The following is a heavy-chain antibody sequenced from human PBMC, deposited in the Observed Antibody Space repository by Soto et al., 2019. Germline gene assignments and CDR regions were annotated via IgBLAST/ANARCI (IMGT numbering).Heavy chain of an antibody. Sequence: QVTLKESGPVLVKPTETLTLTCTVSGFSLSNARMGVSWIRQSPGKALEWLAHIFSNDEKSYSTTLKNRLTISKNSSNSQVVLTMTNMDPVDTATYYCARINFGIPSAILRWFDPWGQGTLFTVST. D-gene: IGHD2-2*01. CDR1: GFSLSNARMG. CDR3: ARINFGIPSAILRWFDP. J-gene: IGHJ5*02. V-gene: IGHV2-26*01. CDR2: IFSNDEK.